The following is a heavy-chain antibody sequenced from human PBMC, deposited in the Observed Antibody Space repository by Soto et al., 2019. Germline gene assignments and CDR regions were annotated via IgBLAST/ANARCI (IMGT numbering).Heavy chain of an antibody. CDR1: GGTFSSYT. CDR2: IIPILGIA. V-gene: IGHV1-69*08. Sequence: QVQLVQSGAEVKKPGSSVKVSCKASGGTFSSYTISWVRQAPGQGLEWMGRIIPILGIANYAQKFQGRVTXXADKSTSTAYMELSSLRSEDTAVYYCAREDGWFDPWGQGTLVTVSS. CDR3: AREDGWFDP. J-gene: IGHJ5*02.